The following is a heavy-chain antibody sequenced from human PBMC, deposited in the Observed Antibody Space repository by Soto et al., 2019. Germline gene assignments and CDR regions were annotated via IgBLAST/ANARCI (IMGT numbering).Heavy chain of an antibody. CDR1: GYTFTSYD. CDR2: MNPNSGNT. D-gene: IGHD6-13*01. CDR3: ARRRLAAAGILVGY. Sequence: QVQLVQSGAEVKKPGASVKVSCKASGYTFTSYDINWVRQATGQGLEWMGWMNPNSGNTGYAQKFQRRINMARKNSISRADMELCSMRSEDTALYYCARRRLAAAGILVGYWGQGTLVTVSS. V-gene: IGHV1-8*01. J-gene: IGHJ4*02.